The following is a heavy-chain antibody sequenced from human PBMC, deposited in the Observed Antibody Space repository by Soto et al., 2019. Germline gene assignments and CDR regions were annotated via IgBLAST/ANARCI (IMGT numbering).Heavy chain of an antibody. Sequence: GDCLTISWTCSGCSFTSSWISWVRQIPGQFLECMGRIDPSDSYTNYSPSFQGHVTISADKSISTAYLQWSSLKASDTAMYYCARHSTTVRPGIAAAGTLYYVDDWGQGTLVTISS. V-gene: IGHV5-10-1*01. CDR3: ARHSTTVRPGIAAAGTLYYVDD. J-gene: IGHJ4*02. CDR2: IDPSDSYT. D-gene: IGHD6-13*01. CDR1: GCSFTSSW.